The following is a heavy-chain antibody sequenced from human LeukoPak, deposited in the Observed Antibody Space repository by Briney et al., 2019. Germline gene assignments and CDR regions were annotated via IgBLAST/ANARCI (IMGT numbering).Heavy chain of an antibody. CDR1: GFTVSSNY. Sequence: GGSLRLSCAASGFTVSSNYMSWVRQAPGKGLEWVSVIYSGGSTYYADSVKGRFTISRDNTKNTLYLQMNSLRAEDTAVYYCARVWSDGNGSYYFDYWGQGTLVTVSS. J-gene: IGHJ4*02. D-gene: IGHD1-26*01. V-gene: IGHV3-53*01. CDR3: ARVWSDGNGSYYFDY. CDR2: IYSGGST.